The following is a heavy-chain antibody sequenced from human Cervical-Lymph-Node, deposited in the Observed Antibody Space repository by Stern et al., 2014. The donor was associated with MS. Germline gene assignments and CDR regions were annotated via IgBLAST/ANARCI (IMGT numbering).Heavy chain of an antibody. J-gene: IGHJ5*02. V-gene: IGHV4-4*02. CDR1: GDSISSDHW. D-gene: IGHD5-12*01. CDR3: ARASLSGYDWFDP. CDR2: IHHSGTT. Sequence: QVQLQESGPGLVKPSGTLSLTCTVSGDSISSDHWWSWVRQSPGKGLEWIGEIHHSGTTNYNPSLESRLTLSIDKSQNQFSLNLKSVTAADTAVYYCARASLSGYDWFDPWGQGTLVTVSS.